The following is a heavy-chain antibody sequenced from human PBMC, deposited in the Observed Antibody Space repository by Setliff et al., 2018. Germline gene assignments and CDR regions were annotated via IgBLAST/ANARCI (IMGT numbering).Heavy chain of an antibody. J-gene: IGHJ4*02. Sequence: PGGSLRLSCAASGFTFSNYYMTWIRQAPGKGLEWIPYIHDSGNPTYYADSVKGRFTVSRDNAKNSLYLQMTSLRAEDTAVYYCIVAGNYFDYWCQGTLVTVSS. CDR3: IVAGNYFDY. V-gene: IGHV3-11*01. CDR1: GFTFSNYY. CDR2: IHDSGNPT. D-gene: IGHD5-12*01.